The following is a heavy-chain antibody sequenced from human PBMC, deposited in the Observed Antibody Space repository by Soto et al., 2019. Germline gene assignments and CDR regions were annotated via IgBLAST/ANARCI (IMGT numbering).Heavy chain of an antibody. J-gene: IGHJ6*03. V-gene: IGHV3-23*01. CDR2: ISGSGGST. Sequence: PGGSLRLSCAAPGFTFSSYAMSWVRQAPGKGLEWVSAISGSGGSTYYADSVKGRFTISRDNSKNTLYLQMNSLRAQDTAVYYCAKVLGMTNYYYYYMVVWGKGTTVTVSS. CDR1: GFTFSSYA. CDR3: AKVLGMTNYYYYYMVV.